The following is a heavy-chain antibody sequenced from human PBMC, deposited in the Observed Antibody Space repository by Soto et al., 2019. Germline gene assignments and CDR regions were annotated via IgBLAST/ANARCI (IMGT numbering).Heavy chain of an antibody. Sequence: PSETLSLTCTVSGGSISSYYWSWIRQPAGKGLEWIGRIYTSGSTNYNPSLKSRVTMSVDTSKNQFSLKLSSVTAADTAVYYCARDSSGYPLRYDDFDISGQGTMVTV. CDR3: ARDSSGYPLRYDDFDI. CDR1: GGSISSYY. J-gene: IGHJ3*02. CDR2: IYTSGST. D-gene: IGHD3-22*01. V-gene: IGHV4-4*07.